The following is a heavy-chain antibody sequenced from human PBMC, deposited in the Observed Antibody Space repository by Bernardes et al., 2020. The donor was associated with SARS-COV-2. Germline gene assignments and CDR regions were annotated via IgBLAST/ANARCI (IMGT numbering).Heavy chain of an antibody. V-gene: IGHV1-46*01. Sequence: ASVKVSCKASGYTFTNYRIHWVRQAPGQGLEWMGIINPSGADGGFASYAQKFQGRVSMTTDTSTSTTYMELSSLRSDDTAVYYCARELTRPWRGTADVWGQGTLVTVSS. CDR3: ARELTRPWRGTADV. D-gene: IGHD7-27*01. CDR1: GYTFTNYR. J-gene: IGHJ4*02. CDR2: INPSGADGGFA.